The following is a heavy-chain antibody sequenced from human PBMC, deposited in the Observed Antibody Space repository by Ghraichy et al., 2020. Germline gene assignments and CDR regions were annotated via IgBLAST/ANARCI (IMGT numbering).Heavy chain of an antibody. Sequence: SETLSLTCSVSNGSISSSTYYWGWVRQPPGKGLEWLGSIYHSGSTHYNPSLKSRVTISVDTSKNQFSLKLNSVTAADTAVFYCARIVTFLWAVGTSDAFDIWGQGTLVTVSS. D-gene: IGHD5-12*01. J-gene: IGHJ3*02. CDR2: IYHSGST. CDR1: NGSISSSTYY. CDR3: ARIVTFLWAVGTSDAFDI. V-gene: IGHV4-39*01.